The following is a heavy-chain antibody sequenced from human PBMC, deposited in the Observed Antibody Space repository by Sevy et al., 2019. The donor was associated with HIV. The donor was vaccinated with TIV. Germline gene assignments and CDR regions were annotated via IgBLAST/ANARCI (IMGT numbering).Heavy chain of an antibody. J-gene: IGHJ4*02. CDR1: GFILKSFW. D-gene: IGHD3-10*01. Sequence: GGSLRLSCEASGFILKSFWIHWVRQAPGKGVEWVGRIKSNPDGGTTDYAAPGEGWFTMSRDDSENRVYLQINNLKADDTAVYYCATAPGTGYWGQGTLVTVSS. CDR2: IKSNPDGGTT. V-gene: IGHV3-15*01. CDR3: ATAPGTGY.